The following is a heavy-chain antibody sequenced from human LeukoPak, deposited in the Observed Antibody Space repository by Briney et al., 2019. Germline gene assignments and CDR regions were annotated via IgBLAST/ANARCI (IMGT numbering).Heavy chain of an antibody. D-gene: IGHD4-17*01. Sequence: GGSLRLSCAASGFTFDEYAMHWVRQAPGKGLEWVSGISWNSGGIVYADSVKGRFTISRDNAKNSLYLQMNSLRVEDTALYYCAKDRYGDYLGSLDYWGQGTLVTVSS. V-gene: IGHV3-9*01. CDR3: AKDRYGDYLGSLDY. CDR1: GFTFDEYA. CDR2: ISWNSGGI. J-gene: IGHJ4*02.